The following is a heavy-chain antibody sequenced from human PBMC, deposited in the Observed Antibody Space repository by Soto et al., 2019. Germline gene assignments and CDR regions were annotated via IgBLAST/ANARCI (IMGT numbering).Heavy chain of an antibody. CDR1: GFTFSSYG. CDR2: ISYDGSNK. D-gene: IGHD5-18*01. Sequence: GGSLRLSCAASGFTFSSYGMHWVRQAPGKGLEWVAVISYDGSNKYYADSVKGRFTISRDNSKNTLYLQMNSLRAEDTAVYYCAKAKGRDDYSYGRTYYYYGMDVWGQGTTVTVSS. J-gene: IGHJ6*02. CDR3: AKAKGRDDYSYGRTYYYYGMDV. V-gene: IGHV3-30*18.